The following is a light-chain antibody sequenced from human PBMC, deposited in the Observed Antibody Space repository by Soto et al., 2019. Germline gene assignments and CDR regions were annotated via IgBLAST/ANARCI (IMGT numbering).Light chain of an antibody. Sequence: DIQMTQSPSTLSASVGDRVTITCRASQSISSWLAWYQQKPGKAPKLLIYDVSSLESGVPSRFSGSGSGTEFTLTISSLQPEDFATYYCQQYNSYSSTFGQGTRLEIK. CDR3: QQYNSYSST. CDR2: DVS. V-gene: IGKV1-5*01. CDR1: QSISSW. J-gene: IGKJ5*01.